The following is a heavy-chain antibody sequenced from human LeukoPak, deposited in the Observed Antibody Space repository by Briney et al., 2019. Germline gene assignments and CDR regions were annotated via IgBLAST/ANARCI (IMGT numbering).Heavy chain of an antibody. CDR3: AKQLGYCSDGSCYFPY. CDR1: GFTFGVYA. Sequence: GGSLRLSCTGSGFTFGVYAMSWVRQAPGKGLEWVSAISNNGGYTYYADSVQGRFTISRDNSKSTLCLQMNSLRAEDTAVYYCAKQLGYCSDGSCYFPYWGQGTLVTVSS. D-gene: IGHD2-15*01. V-gene: IGHV3-23*01. CDR2: ISNNGGYT. J-gene: IGHJ4*02.